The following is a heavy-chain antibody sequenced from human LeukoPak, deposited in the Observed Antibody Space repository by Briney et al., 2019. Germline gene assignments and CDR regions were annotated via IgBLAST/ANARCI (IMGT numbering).Heavy chain of an antibody. CDR2: FDHENDET. Sequence: ASVKVSCKASGYTLSGLSMYWVRQGPGKGLEWMGSFDHENDETTYAQKFQGRISMTEDGTTQTAYMELRNLRSEDTAVYYCATDGSGRYSVDCWGQGTLVSVSS. CDR3: ATDGSGRYSVDC. D-gene: IGHD3-10*01. V-gene: IGHV1-24*01. J-gene: IGHJ4*02. CDR1: GYTLSGLS.